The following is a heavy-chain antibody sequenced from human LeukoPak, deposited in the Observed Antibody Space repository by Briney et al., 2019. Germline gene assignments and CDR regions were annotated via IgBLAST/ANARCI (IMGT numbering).Heavy chain of an antibody. CDR3: AREGFGEPMNNWFDP. Sequence: PSETLSLTCTVSGGSISSYYWSWIRQPAGKGLEWIGRIYTSGSTNYNPSLKSRVTMSVDTSKNQFSLMLSSVTAADTAVYYCAREGFGEPMNNWFDPWGQGTLVTVSS. CDR2: IYTSGST. V-gene: IGHV4-4*07. D-gene: IGHD3-10*01. J-gene: IGHJ5*02. CDR1: GGSISSYY.